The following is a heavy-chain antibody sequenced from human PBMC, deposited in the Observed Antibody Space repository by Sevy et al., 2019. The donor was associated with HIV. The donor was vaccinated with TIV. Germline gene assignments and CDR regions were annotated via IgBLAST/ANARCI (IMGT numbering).Heavy chain of an antibody. V-gene: IGHV4-39*02. CDR2: IYNTGST. CDR3: ATPRGTDWYEGAGGYFDL. CDR1: GGSIRINSYY. D-gene: IGHD6-19*01. J-gene: IGHJ2*01. Sequence: SETPSLTCTVSGGSIRINSYYWGWVRQPPGKGLEWIGSIYNTGSTSYNPSLKSRVTISVDTSKNNFSLGLTSVTAADTAVYYCATPRGTDWYEGAGGYFDLWGRGTLVTVSS.